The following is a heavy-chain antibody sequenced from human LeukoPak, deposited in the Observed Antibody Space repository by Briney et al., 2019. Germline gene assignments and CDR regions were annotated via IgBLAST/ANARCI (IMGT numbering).Heavy chain of an antibody. D-gene: IGHD3-9*01. CDR2: ISSSSSYI. J-gene: IGHJ4*02. CDR3: ARETHYDILTGYFFDY. Sequence: GGSLRLSCAASGFTFSSYAMSWVRQAPGKGLEWVSSISSSSSYIYYADSVKGRFTISRDNAKNSLYLQMNSLRAEDTAVYYCARETHYDILTGYFFDYWGQGTLVTVSS. CDR1: GFTFSSYA. V-gene: IGHV3-21*01.